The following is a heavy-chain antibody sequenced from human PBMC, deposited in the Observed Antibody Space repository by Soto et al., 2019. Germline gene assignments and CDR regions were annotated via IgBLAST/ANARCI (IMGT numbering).Heavy chain of an antibody. V-gene: IGHV3-21*01. CDR2: ISSSSSYI. CDR1: GFTFSSYS. D-gene: IGHD2-15*01. CDR3: ASNSRYCSGGSCPNRYYYYGMDV. Sequence: GGSLRLSCAASGFTFSSYSMNWVRQAPGKGLEWVSSISSSSSYIYYADSVKGRFTISRDNAKNSLYLQMNSLRADDKVVYYCASNSRYCSGGSCPNRYYYYGMDVWGQGTTVTVSS. J-gene: IGHJ6*02.